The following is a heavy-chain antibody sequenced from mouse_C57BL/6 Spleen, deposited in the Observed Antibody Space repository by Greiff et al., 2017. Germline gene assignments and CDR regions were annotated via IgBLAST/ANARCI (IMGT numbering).Heavy chain of an antibody. Sequence: QLQQSGAELVRPGTSVKVSCKASGYAFTNYLIEWVKQRPGQGLEWIGVINPGSGGTNYNEKFKGKATLTADKSSSTAYMQLSSLTSEDSAVYFCARDDYDRVWFAYWGQGTLVTVSA. CDR1: GYAFTNYL. CDR3: ARDDYDRVWFAY. CDR2: INPGSGGT. D-gene: IGHD2-4*01. V-gene: IGHV1-54*01. J-gene: IGHJ3*01.